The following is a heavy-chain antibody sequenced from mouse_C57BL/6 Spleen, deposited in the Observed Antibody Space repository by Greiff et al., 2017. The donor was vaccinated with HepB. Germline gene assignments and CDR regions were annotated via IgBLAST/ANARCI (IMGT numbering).Heavy chain of an antibody. Sequence: ESGPGLVKPSQSLSLTCSVTGYSITSGYYWNWIRQFPGNKLEWMGYISYDGSNNYNPSLKNRISITRDTSKNQFFLKLNSVTTEDTAMYYCARLDGNPHWYFDVWGTGTTVTVSS. CDR2: ISYDGSN. J-gene: IGHJ1*03. D-gene: IGHD2-1*01. CDR1: GYSITSGYY. CDR3: ARLDGNPHWYFDV. V-gene: IGHV3-6*01.